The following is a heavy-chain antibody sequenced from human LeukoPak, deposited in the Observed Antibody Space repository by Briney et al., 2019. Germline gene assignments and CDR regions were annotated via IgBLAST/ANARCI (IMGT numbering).Heavy chain of an antibody. V-gene: IGHV1-2*02. CDR1: GYTFTDYF. D-gene: IGHD3-3*01. J-gene: IGHJ3*02. CDR3: ARGPRITIFGVVMANDAFD. Sequence: ASVKVSCKASGYTFTDYFMNWVRQAPGQGLEWMGWINPKSGGTVYAQKFQGRVTMTRDTSSSTAYMELSRLRFDDTVVYYCARGPRITIFGVVMANDAFDMGPRDNGHRLF. CDR2: INPKSGGT.